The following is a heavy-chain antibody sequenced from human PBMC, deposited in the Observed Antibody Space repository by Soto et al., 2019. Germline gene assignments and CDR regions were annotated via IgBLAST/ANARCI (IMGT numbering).Heavy chain of an antibody. CDR3: ARDRSGGSYTY. V-gene: IGHV4-38-2*02. Sequence: SETLSLTCAVSGFSISRDYYWGWIRQPPGRGLEWIGNVHHTGATDYTPFLRTRVTISLDTSKNQFSLKLTSVTAADTAVYYCARDRSGGSYTYWGQGILVTVSS. J-gene: IGHJ4*02. CDR1: GFSISRDYY. D-gene: IGHD1-26*01. CDR2: VHHTGAT.